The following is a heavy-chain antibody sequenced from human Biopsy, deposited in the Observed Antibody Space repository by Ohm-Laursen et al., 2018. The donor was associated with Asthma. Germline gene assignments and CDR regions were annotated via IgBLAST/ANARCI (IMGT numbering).Heavy chain of an antibody. CDR1: GFSFSDYY. D-gene: IGHD1-7*01. V-gene: IGHV3-11*01. CDR2: ISSSGSTT. CDR3: AKDGRGGTPDNWFDP. J-gene: IGHJ5*02. Sequence: SLRLSCSASGFSFSDYYMTWMRQAPGKGLEWVSSISSSGSTTYPAESMKGRFTISRDNAQKSLFLQMGSLRAEDTAVYYCAKDGRGGTPDNWFDPWGQGTLVTVSS.